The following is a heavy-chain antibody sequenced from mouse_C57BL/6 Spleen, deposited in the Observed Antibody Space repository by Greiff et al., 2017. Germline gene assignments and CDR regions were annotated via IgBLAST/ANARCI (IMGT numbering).Heavy chain of an antibody. CDR1: GYTFTSYW. J-gene: IGHJ1*03. CDR3: ARGTVVAKYFDV. D-gene: IGHD1-1*01. CDR2: LDPSDSYT. Sequence: QVQLQQPGAELVMPGASVKLSCKASGYTFTSYWMHWVKQRPGQGLEWIGELDPSDSYTNYNQKFKGKSTLTVDKSSSTAYMQLSSLTSEDSAVYYCARGTVVAKYFDVWGTGTTVTVSS. V-gene: IGHV1-69*01.